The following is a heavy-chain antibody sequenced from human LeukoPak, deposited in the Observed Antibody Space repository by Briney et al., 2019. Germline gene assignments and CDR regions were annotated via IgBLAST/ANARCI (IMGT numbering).Heavy chain of an antibody. CDR3: ARVSDYGGGIDY. V-gene: IGHV3-30*04. CDR2: ISYDGSNK. CDR1: GFTFSSYA. J-gene: IGHJ4*02. D-gene: IGHD4-23*01. Sequence: PGRSLRLSCAASGFTFSSYAMHWVRQAPGKGLEWVAVISYDGSNKYYADSVKGRFTISRDNSKNTLYLQMNSLRAEDTAVYYCARVSDYGGGIDYWGQETLVTVSS.